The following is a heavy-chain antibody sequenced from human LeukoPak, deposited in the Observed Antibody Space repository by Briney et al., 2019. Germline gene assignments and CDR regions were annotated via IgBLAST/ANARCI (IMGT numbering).Heavy chain of an antibody. V-gene: IGHV4-4*07. J-gene: IGHJ4*02. CDR2: IYTSGST. Sequence: SETLSLTCTVSGGSISSYYWSWIRQPAGKGLEWIGRIYTSGSTNYNPSLKSRVTMSVDTSKNQFSLKLSSVTAADTAVYYCARDGFAVAGIPKEIWGQGTLVTVSS. CDR3: ARDGFAVAGIPKEI. D-gene: IGHD6-19*01. CDR1: GGSISSYY.